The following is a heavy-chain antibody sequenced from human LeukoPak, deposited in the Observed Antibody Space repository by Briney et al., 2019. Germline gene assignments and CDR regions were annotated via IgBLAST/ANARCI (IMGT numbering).Heavy chain of an antibody. CDR3: ARQAVARPFDL. CDR2: ISWNSGSI. J-gene: IGHJ3*01. Sequence: TGGSLRLSCAASGFTFYDYAMHWVRQAPGKGLEWVSGISWNSGSIGYADSVKGRFTISRDNAQSSLYLQMNSLRAGDTAVYYCARQAVARPFDLWGQGTMVAVSS. V-gene: IGHV3-9*01. CDR1: GFTFYDYA.